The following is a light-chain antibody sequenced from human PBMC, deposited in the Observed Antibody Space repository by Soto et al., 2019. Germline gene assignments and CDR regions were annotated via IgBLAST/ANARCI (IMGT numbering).Light chain of an antibody. J-gene: IGKJ5*01. Sequence: DIQLTQSPDFLSSSVGDRVTVTCLASQGISSYLAWYQQKPGKAPKLLIYAASTLQSGVPSRFSGSGSGTEFTLTISSLQPEDFATYYCQQLNSYPRITFGQGTRLEIK. CDR1: QGISSY. V-gene: IGKV1-9*01. CDR3: QQLNSYPRIT. CDR2: AAS.